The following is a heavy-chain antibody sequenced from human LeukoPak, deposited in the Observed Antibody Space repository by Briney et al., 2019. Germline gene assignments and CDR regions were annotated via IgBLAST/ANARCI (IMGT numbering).Heavy chain of an antibody. CDR2: TYWGDDK. CDR3: ARIRVMYRDSSSLGFDY. V-gene: IGHV2-5*02. CDR1: GFSLSTSGVG. D-gene: IGHD6-13*01. Sequence: SGPTLVNPTQTLTLTCTFSGFSLSTSGVGVGWIRQPPGKALEWLALTYWGDDKRYSPSLKTRLTISKDTSKNQVVLTMTNMDPVDTATYYCARIRVMYRDSSSLGFDYWGQGTLVTVSS. J-gene: IGHJ4*02.